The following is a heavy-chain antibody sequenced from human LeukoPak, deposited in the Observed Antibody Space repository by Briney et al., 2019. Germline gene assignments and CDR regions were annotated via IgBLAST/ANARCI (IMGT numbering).Heavy chain of an antibody. D-gene: IGHD3-22*01. V-gene: IGHV4-59*01. CDR2: VYNSGST. CDR3: ARGLYYYDSSVGY. CDR1: GGSISSYY. J-gene: IGHJ4*02. Sequence: SETLSLTCTVSGGSISSYYWTWIRQPPGKGLEWIGYVYNSGSTNYNPSLKSRVTISADTSKNQFSLKLRSVTAADTAVYYCARGLYYYDSSVGYWGQGTLVTVSS.